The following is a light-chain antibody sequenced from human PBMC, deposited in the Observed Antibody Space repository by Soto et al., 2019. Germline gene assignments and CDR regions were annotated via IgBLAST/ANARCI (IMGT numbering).Light chain of an antibody. Sequence: IVMTQSPATLSLSPGERATLSCRASQSVSRNLAWYQQKPGQAPRLLIYDASTRATGTPARLSGSGSGTDFTLTISRLEPEDFAVYYCQQYGSSGTFGQGTKVDIK. CDR3: QQYGSSGT. V-gene: IGKV3-20*01. CDR1: QSVSRN. J-gene: IGKJ1*01. CDR2: DAS.